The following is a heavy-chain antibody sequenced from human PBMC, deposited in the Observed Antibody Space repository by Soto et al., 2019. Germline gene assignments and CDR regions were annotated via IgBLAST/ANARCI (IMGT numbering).Heavy chain of an antibody. D-gene: IGHD6-13*01. CDR1: GGSISSSTYS. CDR2: IYYSGST. V-gene: IGHV4-39*01. J-gene: IGHJ6*02. CDR3: ARLWALYSSSRNYYYYGMEV. Sequence: ETPSLTCTVPGGSISSSTYSCAWIRQPPGKGVEWIGSIYYSGSTYYNPSLKSRVTISVDTSKNQLYLKLSSVTAADTAVYYCARLWALYSSSRNYYYYGMEVLCRGSSVT.